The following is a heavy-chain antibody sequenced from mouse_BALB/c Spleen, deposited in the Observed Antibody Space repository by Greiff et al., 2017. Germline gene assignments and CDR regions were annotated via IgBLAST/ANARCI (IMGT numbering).Heavy chain of an antibody. CDR1: GYTFTSYG. V-gene: IGHV1-5*01. CDR2: IYPGNSDT. Sequence: VQLQQSGTVLARPGASVKMSCKASGYTFTSYGMNWVKQRPGQGLEWIGAIYPGNSDTSYNQKFTGKAKLTAVTSTSTAYMELSSLTNEDSAVYYCTRSYYGSSYGYWGQGTTLTVSS. D-gene: IGHD1-1*01. J-gene: IGHJ2*01. CDR3: TRSYYGSSYGY.